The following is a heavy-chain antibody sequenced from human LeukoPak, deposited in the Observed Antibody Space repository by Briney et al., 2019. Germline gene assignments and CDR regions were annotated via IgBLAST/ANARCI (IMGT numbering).Heavy chain of an antibody. CDR3: VRGCFGELLFDH. CDR2: ISSSSSHI. V-gene: IGHV3-21*04. D-gene: IGHD3-10*01. Sequence: PGGSLRLSCAASGFTFDDRGMSWVRQPPGKGLEWVSCISSSSSHIYYADSVKGRFTTSRDNAKNSLYLQMNSLRAEDTALYYCVRGCFGELLFDHWGQGTLVTVPS. J-gene: IGHJ4*02. CDR1: GFTFDDRG.